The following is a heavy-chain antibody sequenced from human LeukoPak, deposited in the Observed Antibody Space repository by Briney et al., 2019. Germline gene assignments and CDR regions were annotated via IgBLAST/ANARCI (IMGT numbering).Heavy chain of an antibody. Sequence: GGSLRLSCAASGFTFSSYGMHWVRQAPGKGREWVAVIWYDGSNKYHADSVKGRFPISRDNSKNTLYLQMNSLRAEDTAVCYCARDLGGMWGQGTLVTVSS. D-gene: IGHD3-3*01. CDR1: GFTFSSYG. CDR2: IWYDGSNK. J-gene: IGHJ4*02. CDR3: ARDLGGM. V-gene: IGHV3-33*01.